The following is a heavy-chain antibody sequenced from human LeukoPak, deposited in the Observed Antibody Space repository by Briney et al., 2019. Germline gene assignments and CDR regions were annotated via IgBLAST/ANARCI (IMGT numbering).Heavy chain of an antibody. Sequence: SETLSLTCTVSGGSINSYYWSWIRQPPGKGLEWIGYIYYSGSTNYNPSLKSRVTISVDTSKNQFSLKLNSVTAADTAVYYCARDRRRGQFGDAFDIWGQGTMVTVSS. CDR2: IYYSGST. CDR3: ARDRRRGQFGDAFDI. V-gene: IGHV4-59*12. CDR1: GGSINSYY. J-gene: IGHJ3*02. D-gene: IGHD3-10*01.